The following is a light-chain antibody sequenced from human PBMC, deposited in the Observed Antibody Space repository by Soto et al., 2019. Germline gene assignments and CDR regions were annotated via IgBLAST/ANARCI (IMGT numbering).Light chain of an antibody. J-gene: IGKJ5*01. CDR1: QSLLHTNGYNY. V-gene: IGKV2-28*01. CDR3: MQALQARIT. CDR2: LGS. Sequence: DIVMTQSPLSLTVTPGEPASISCRSSQSLLHTNGYNYLDWYLQRPGQSPQLLIYLGSNRSSGVPDRFSGSGSGTDFALKISRVEAEDVGVYYCMQALQARITCGQGTRLEIK.